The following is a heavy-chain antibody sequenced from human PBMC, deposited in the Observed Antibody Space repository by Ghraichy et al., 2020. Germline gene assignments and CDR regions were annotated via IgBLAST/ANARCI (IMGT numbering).Heavy chain of an antibody. CDR1: GFTFSSYW. V-gene: IGHV3-7*03. CDR2: IKQDGSEK. CDR3: ARYEMCSSTSCYAYAFDY. J-gene: IGHJ4*02. Sequence: GGSLRLSCAASGFTFSSYWMSWVRQAPGKGLEWVANIKQDGSEKYYVDSVKGRFTISRDNAKNSLYLQMNSLRAEDTAVYYCARYEMCSSTSCYAYAFDYWGQGTLVTVSS. D-gene: IGHD2-2*01.